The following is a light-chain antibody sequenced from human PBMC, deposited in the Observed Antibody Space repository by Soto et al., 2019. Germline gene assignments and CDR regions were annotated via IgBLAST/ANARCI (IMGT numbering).Light chain of an antibody. CDR3: QQRSSWPLGT. CDR1: QSVSTS. J-gene: IGKJ1*01. V-gene: IGKV3-11*01. Sequence: EMVLAQSPVTLSMSPGERATLSCRASQSVSTSLAWYQQKPGQAPRLLIYDASSRATGIPARFNGSGSGTDFSLTISSLEPEDSAVYYCQQRSSWPLGTFGQGTKVDIK. CDR2: DAS.